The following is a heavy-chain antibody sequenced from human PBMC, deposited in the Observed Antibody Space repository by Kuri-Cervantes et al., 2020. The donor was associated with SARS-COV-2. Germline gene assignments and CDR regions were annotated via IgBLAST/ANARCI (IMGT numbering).Heavy chain of an antibody. V-gene: IGHV3-33*01. D-gene: IGHD4-17*01. CDR3: ARGYSDYGDRYFDL. Sequence: LSLTCAASGFTFSSYGMHWVRQAPGKGLEWVAAIWYDGSNKNYVDSVKGRFIISRDNSKNTLYLQMNSLRAEDTAVYYCARGYSDYGDRYFDLWGRGTLVTVSS. CDR2: IWYDGSNK. CDR1: GFTFSSYG. J-gene: IGHJ2*01.